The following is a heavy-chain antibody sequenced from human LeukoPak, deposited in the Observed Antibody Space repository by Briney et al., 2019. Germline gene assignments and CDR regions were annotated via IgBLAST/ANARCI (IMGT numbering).Heavy chain of an antibody. CDR2: IRSTGDT. D-gene: IGHD1-26*01. J-gene: IGHJ4*02. Sequence: GGSLRLSCAASGFIFSQYSINWVRQAPGKGLEWVSHIRSTGDTFYADSVKGRFTISRDNARNSLYLQMNSLRAEDTAMYYCARNSGSYWPYYFDYWGQGTLVTVSS. CDR1: GFIFSQYS. CDR3: ARNSGSYWPYYFDY. V-gene: IGHV3-48*01.